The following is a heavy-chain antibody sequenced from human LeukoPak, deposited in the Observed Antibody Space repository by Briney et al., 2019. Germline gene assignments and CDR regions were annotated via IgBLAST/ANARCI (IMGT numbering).Heavy chain of an antibody. D-gene: IGHD1-26*01. Sequence: GGSLRLSRAPSGFTFSSYGMNSARPPPGGGLEWVSAVRGGDPASCAADSVKARCTISRDNSKNTLYLQMNSLRADVTAVYYCAKNRGGSYYSGSDGWGQGT. J-gene: IGHJ4*02. CDR1: GFTFSSYG. CDR3: AKNRGGSYYSGSDG. V-gene: IGHV3-23*01. CDR2: VRGGDPAS.